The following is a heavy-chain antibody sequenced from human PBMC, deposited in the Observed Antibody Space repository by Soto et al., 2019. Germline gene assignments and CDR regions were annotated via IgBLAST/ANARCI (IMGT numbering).Heavy chain of an antibody. J-gene: IGHJ5*02. V-gene: IGHV3-23*01. Sequence: EVQLLESGGGLVQPGGSLRLSCAASGFTFSRYATGWVRQAPGKGLAWVSAISGSGGSTYYPDSVKGRFTISRDNSKNTLYLHMNSLRAEDTAVYYCAKDLVSLDPWGQGTLFTASS. CDR2: ISGSGGST. CDR3: AKDLVSLDP. CDR1: GFTFSRYA. D-gene: IGHD6-13*01.